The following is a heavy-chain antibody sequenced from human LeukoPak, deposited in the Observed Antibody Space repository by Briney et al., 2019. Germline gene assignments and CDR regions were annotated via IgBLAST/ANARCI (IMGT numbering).Heavy chain of an antibody. CDR1: GFNFSSYW. V-gene: IGHV3-7*03. CDR3: ARDGIAVAGPFDY. J-gene: IGHJ4*02. CDR2: IKQDGSEA. D-gene: IGHD6-19*01. Sequence: QSGGSLRLSCAASGFNFSSYWMTWVRQAPGKGLEWVANIKQDGSEAYYVDSVKGRFTVSRDNAKNSLYLQMNSLRAEDTAVYYCARDGIAVAGPFDYWGQGTLVTVSS.